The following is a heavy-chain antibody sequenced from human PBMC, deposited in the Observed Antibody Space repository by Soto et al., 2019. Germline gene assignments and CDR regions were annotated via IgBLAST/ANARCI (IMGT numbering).Heavy chain of an antibody. J-gene: IGHJ5*02. V-gene: IGHV1-3*01. CDR3: ARGHSVWYYLGES. CDR1: GYAFITYV. D-gene: IGHD6-19*01. CDR2: INAANGNT. Sequence: ASVKVSCKASGYAFITYVIYWVRQAPGQSLEWMGWINAANGNTRYSEKFQDRITITGDTSASTAYMELSSLRSEDTAVYYCARGHSVWYYLGESWGKGTLVTVSS.